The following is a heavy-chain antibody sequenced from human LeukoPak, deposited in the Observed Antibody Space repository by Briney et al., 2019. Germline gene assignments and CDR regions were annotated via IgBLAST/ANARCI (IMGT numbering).Heavy chain of an antibody. J-gene: IGHJ3*02. Sequence: ASVKVSCKVSGYTLTELSMHWVRQAPGKGLEWMGGFDPEDGETIYAQKFQGRVTMTEDTSTDTAYMELSSLRSEDTAVYYCATLQEGSSGYYLSNDAFDIWGQGTMVTVSS. V-gene: IGHV1-24*01. D-gene: IGHD3-22*01. CDR3: ATLQEGSSGYYLSNDAFDI. CDR1: GYTLTELS. CDR2: FDPEDGET.